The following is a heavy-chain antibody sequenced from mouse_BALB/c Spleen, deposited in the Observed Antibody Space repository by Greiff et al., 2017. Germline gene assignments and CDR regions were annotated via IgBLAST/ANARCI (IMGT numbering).Heavy chain of an antibody. Sequence: EVQLVESGGGLVQPGGSRKLSCAASGFTFSSFGMHWVRQAPEKGLEWVAYISSGSSTIYYADTVKGRFTISRDNPKNTLFLQMTSLRSEDTAMYYCARSYDYDYYAMDYWGQGTSVTVSS. J-gene: IGHJ4*01. CDR2: ISSGSSTI. V-gene: IGHV5-17*02. CDR1: GFTFSSFG. D-gene: IGHD2-4*01. CDR3: ARSYDYDYYAMDY.